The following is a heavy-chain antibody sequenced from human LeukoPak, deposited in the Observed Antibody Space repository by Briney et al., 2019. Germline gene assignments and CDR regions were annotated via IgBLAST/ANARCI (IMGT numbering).Heavy chain of an antibody. CDR3: AREEGLVTMVRGGERSYYFDY. D-gene: IGHD3-10*01. J-gene: IGHJ4*02. CDR2: INPSGGST. Sequence: ASVKVSCKASGYTFTSYYMHWVRQAPGQGLEWMGIINPSGGSTSYAQKFQGRVTMTRDTSTSTVYMELSSLRSEDTAVYYCAREEGLVTMVRGGERSYYFDYWGQGTLVTVSS. V-gene: IGHV1-46*01. CDR1: GYTFTSYY.